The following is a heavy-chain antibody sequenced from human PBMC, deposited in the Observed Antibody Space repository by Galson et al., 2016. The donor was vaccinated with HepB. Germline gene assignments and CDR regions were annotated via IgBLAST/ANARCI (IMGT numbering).Heavy chain of an antibody. CDR1: GGSFNGYY. D-gene: IGHD3-16*01. CDR3: ARGPWGSSPRALDI. Sequence: SETLSLTCAVYGGSFNGYYWSWTRQPPGKGLEWIGEINHTGKTNYDPSLESRVAMSVDTSKDQSSLTLTSVTAADTAVYYCARGPWGSSPRALDIWGQGTMVAVSS. J-gene: IGHJ3*02. CDR2: INHTGKT. V-gene: IGHV4-34*01.